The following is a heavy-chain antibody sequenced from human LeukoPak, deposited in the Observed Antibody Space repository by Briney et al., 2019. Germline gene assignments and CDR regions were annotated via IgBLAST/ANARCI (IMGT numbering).Heavy chain of an antibody. V-gene: IGHV3-48*03. CDR1: GFTFSSYE. D-gene: IGHD3-3*01. J-gene: IGHJ6*03. Sequence: GGSLRLSCAASGFTFSSYEMNWVRQAPGKGLEWVSYISSSGSTIYYADSVKGRFTISRDNAKNTLYLQMNSLRAEDTAVYYCARDYDRYYMDVWGKGTTVTVSS. CDR2: ISSSGSTI. CDR3: ARDYDRYYMDV.